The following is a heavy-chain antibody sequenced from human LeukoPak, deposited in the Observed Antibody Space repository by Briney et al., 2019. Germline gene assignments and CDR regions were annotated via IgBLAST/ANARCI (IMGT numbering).Heavy chain of an antibody. V-gene: IGHV1-8*01. J-gene: IGHJ5*02. CDR2: MNPNSGNT. CDR3: ARDLWYWFDP. CDR1: GYTFTSYD. D-gene: IGHD3-16*01. Sequence: ASVKVSCKASGYTFTSYDINWVRQATGQGLEWMGWMNPNSGNTVYAQKFQGRVTMTRNTSISTAYMELSSLRSEDPAVYYCARDLWYWFDPWGQGPLVTVSS.